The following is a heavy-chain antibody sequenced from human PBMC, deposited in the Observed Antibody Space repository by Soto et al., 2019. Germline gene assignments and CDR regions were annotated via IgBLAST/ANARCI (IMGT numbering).Heavy chain of an antibody. CDR1: GGSISSGGYY. CDR3: ARTVPSISVGWFDP. CDR2: IYYSGST. V-gene: IGHV4-31*03. Sequence: QVQLQESGPGLVKPSQTLSLTCTVSGGSISSGGYYWSWIRQHPGKGLEWIGYIYYSGSTYYNPSLKSRVTTSVDTSKNQFSLKLSSVTAADTAVYYCARTVPSISVGWFDPWGQGTLVTVSS. D-gene: IGHD3-9*01. J-gene: IGHJ5*02.